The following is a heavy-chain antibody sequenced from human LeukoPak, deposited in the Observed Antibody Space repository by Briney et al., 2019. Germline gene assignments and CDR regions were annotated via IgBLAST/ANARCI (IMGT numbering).Heavy chain of an antibody. J-gene: IGHJ4*02. CDR3: ARGLDGSFDY. CDR2: IYIDGSST. Sequence: GGSLRLSCAASGFTFSSYWMHWVRQAPGKGLVWVSRIYIDGSSTSYADSVKGRFTISRDNAKNALYLQMNSLRDEDTAVYYCARGLDGSFDYWGLGTLVTVSS. CDR1: GFTFSSYW. V-gene: IGHV3-74*01. D-gene: IGHD1-14*01.